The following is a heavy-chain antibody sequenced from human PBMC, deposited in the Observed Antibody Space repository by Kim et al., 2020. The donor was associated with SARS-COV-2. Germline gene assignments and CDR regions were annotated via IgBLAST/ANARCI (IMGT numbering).Heavy chain of an antibody. V-gene: IGHV4-39*07. D-gene: IGHD6-13*01. CDR3: AGVNSRCWYYYYYGMDV. Sequence: SETLSLTCTVSGGSISSSSYYWGWIRQPPGKGLEWIGRIYYSGSTYYNPSLKSRVTISVDTPKNQFSLKLSSVTAADTAVYYCAGVNSRCWYYYYYGMDVWGQGTTVSVSS. J-gene: IGHJ6*02. CDR2: IYYSGST. CDR1: GGSISSSSYY.